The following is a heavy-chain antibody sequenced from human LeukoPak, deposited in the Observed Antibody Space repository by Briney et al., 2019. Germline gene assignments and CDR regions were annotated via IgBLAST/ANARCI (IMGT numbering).Heavy chain of an antibody. J-gene: IGHJ4*02. D-gene: IGHD6-19*01. Sequence: ASVKVSCQASGGTFSSYAISWVRQAPGQGLEWMGGIIPFFGTANYAQKFQGRVTITADESTSTAYMELSSLRSEDTAVYYCARSSPRAVAGSRRRYFDYWGEGTLVSVSS. CDR3: ARSSPRAVAGSRRRYFDY. CDR2: IIPFFGTA. V-gene: IGHV1-69*13. CDR1: GGTFSSYA.